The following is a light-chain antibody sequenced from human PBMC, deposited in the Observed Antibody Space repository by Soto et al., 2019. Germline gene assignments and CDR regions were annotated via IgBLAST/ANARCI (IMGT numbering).Light chain of an antibody. CDR3: QAWHSSTGV. J-gene: IGLJ1*01. CDR1: KLGDKY. CDR2: QDS. V-gene: IGLV3-1*01. Sequence: SYQLTQPPSVSVSPGQTASITCSGDKLGDKYASWYQQKPGQSPVLVIYQDSKRPSGIPDRFSGSNSGNTATLTFSGTQAMDEADYYCQAWHSSTGVFGTGTKVTVL.